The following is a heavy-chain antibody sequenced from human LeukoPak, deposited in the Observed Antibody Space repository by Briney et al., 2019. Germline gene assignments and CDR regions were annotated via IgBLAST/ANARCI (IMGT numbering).Heavy chain of an antibody. Sequence: PGGSLRLSCAASGFTFSSYAMHWVRQAPGKGLEWVAVISYDGSNKYYADSVKGRFTISSDNSKNTLYLQMNSLRAEDTAVYYCARDHVVFLAEWSEDYFEYWGQGTLVTVSS. J-gene: IGHJ4*02. CDR1: GFTFSSYA. V-gene: IGHV3-30-3*01. D-gene: IGHD3-3*01. CDR3: ARDHVVFLAEWSEDYFEY. CDR2: ISYDGSNK.